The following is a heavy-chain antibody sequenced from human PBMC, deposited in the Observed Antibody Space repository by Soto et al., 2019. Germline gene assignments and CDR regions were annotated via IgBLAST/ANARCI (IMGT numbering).Heavy chain of an antibody. V-gene: IGHV4-30-4*01. CDR1: GGSIRSGEYY. CDR2: IYYSGST. Sequence: SETLSLTCTVSGGSIRSGEYYWSWIRQPPGKGLEWIGYIYYSGSTYYNPSLKSRVTISVDTSKNQFSLKLSSVTAADTAVYYCARDRGDINWFDPWGQGTLVTVSS. J-gene: IGHJ5*02. D-gene: IGHD3-9*01. CDR3: ARDRGDINWFDP.